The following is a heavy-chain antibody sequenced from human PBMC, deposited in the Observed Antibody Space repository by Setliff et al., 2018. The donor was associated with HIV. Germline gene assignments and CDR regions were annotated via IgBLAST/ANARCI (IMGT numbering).Heavy chain of an antibody. V-gene: IGHV1-2*06. J-gene: IGHJ5*02. Sequence: ASVKVSCKASGYIFTDYYMHWVRQAPGQELGWMGRINPNSGGTNYAQKFQGRVTMTRDTSISTAYTELSSLRSEDTAVYYCALPYCGGGNCWSSASLPPAGWFDPWGQGTLVTVSS. D-gene: IGHD2-15*01. CDR3: ALPYCGGGNCWSSASLPPAGWFDP. CDR2: INPNSGGT. CDR1: GYIFTDYY.